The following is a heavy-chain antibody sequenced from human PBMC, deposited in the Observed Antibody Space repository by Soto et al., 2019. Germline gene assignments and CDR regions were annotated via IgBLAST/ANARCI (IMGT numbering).Heavy chain of an antibody. CDR2: ISAYNGNT. V-gene: IGHV1-18*01. J-gene: IGHJ4*02. CDR1: GYTCTSYG. Sequence: ASVKVSCKASGYTCTSYGISWVRQAPGQGLEWMGWISAYNGNTNYAQKLQGRVTMTTDTSTSTAYMELRSLRSDDTAVYYCARSLPYYAYPKTTKDFDYWGPGTLVTVSS. D-gene: IGHD3-10*01. CDR3: ARSLPYYAYPKTTKDFDY.